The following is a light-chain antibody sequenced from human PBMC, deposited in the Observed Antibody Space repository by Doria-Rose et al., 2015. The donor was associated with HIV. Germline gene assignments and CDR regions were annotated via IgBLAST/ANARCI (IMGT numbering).Light chain of an antibody. V-gene: IGKV1-39*01. CDR3: QQSYTTLWT. Sequence: DIQMTRSPSSLSASVGERVTITCRASHPIPTYLNWYQHKPGKAPQLLVFAASHLQNGVPSRFSGSGSGTDFTLNISSLQPEDFATYYCQQSYTTLWTFGRGTKVEIK. CDR2: AAS. CDR1: HPIPTY. J-gene: IGKJ1*01.